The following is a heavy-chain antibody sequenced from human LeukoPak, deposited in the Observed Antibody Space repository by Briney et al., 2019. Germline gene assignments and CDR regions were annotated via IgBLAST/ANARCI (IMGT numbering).Heavy chain of an antibody. D-gene: IGHD1-14*01. CDR3: ARDHDAVGTTIDH. CDR1: GFTFSSYW. Sequence: GGSLRLSCAASGFTFSSYWMHWVRQAPGEGLVWVSRIKSDGSVTWYADSVKGRFTISRDNAKNMLYLQTNSLRDEDTAVYFCARDHDAVGTTIDHWGQGTLVTVSS. CDR2: IKSDGSVT. J-gene: IGHJ4*02. V-gene: IGHV3-74*01.